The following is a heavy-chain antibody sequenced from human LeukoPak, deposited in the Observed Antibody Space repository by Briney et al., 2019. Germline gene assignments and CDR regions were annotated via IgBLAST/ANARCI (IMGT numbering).Heavy chain of an antibody. D-gene: IGHD2-2*01. J-gene: IGHJ5*02. Sequence: GSLRLSCAASGFTFSSYAMSWIRQPPGKGLEWIGEINHSGSTNYNPSLKSRVTISVDTSKNQFSLKLSSVTAADTAVYYCARGPLRYCSSTSCYASGWYNHWGQGTLVTVSS. CDR2: INHSGST. CDR3: ARGPLRYCSSTSCYASGWYNH. V-gene: IGHV4-34*01. CDR1: GFTFSSYA.